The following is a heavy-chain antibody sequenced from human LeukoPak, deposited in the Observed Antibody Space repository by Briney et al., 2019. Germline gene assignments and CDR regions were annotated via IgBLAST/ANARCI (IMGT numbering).Heavy chain of an antibody. D-gene: IGHD4-17*01. J-gene: IGHJ3*02. CDR3: ARVGDIDAFDI. CDR1: GFTFSDSY. Sequence: GGSLRLSCAASGFTFSDSYMTWVRQAPGKGVEWVAYISGSGHDINYSESAKGRFTISRDNSKNTLYLQMGSLRAEDMAVYYCARVGDIDAFDIWGQGTMVTVSS. CDR2: ISGSGHDI. V-gene: IGHV3-11*06.